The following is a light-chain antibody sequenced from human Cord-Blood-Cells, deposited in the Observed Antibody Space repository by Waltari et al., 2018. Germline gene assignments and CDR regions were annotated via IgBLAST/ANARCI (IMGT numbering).Light chain of an antibody. CDR3: QAWDSSTVV. V-gene: IGLV3-1*01. J-gene: IGLJ2*01. CDR1: KSGDNY. Sequence: YERTQPPSVSVSPAQTAIITCPGGKSGDNYACWYQQKPGQSPVLVIYQDSKRPSGIPERFSGSNSGNTATLTISGTQAMDEADYYCQAWDSSTVVFDGGTKLTVL. CDR2: QDS.